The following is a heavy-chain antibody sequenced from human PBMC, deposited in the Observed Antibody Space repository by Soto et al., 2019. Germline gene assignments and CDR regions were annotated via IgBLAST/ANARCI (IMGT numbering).Heavy chain of an antibody. Sequence: GGSLRLSCTASGFTFGDYAMSWFRQAPGKGLEWVGFIRSKAYGGTTEYAASVKGRFTISRDDSKSIAYLQMNSLKTEDTAVYYCTRWFCSSTSCYPHAFYYWGQGSLVTVSS. D-gene: IGHD2-2*01. CDR1: GFTFGDYA. J-gene: IGHJ4*02. CDR3: TRWFCSSTSCYPHAFYY. CDR2: IRSKAYGGTT. V-gene: IGHV3-49*03.